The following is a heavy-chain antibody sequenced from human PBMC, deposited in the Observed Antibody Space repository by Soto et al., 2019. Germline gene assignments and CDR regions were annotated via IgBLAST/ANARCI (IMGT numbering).Heavy chain of an antibody. D-gene: IGHD4-17*01. CDR3: AQTPTPRSYYGMDV. Sequence: PSETLSLTCAVSGGSISSSNWWSWVRQPPGKGLEWIGEIYHSGSTNYNPSLKSRVTISVDKSKNQFSLKLSSVTAADTAVYYCAQTPTPRSYYGMDVWGQGTTVTVSS. J-gene: IGHJ6*02. CDR2: IYHSGST. CDR1: GGSISSSNW. V-gene: IGHV4-4*02.